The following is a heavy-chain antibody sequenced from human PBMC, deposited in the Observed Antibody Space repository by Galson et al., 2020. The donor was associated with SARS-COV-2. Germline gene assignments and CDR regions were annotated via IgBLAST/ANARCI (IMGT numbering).Heavy chain of an antibody. CDR3: ASEGAIQLWHYYYGMDV. Sequence: SETLSLTCTVSGDSITSGSYYWSWIRQPAGKGLEWIGRIYTSGSTNYNPSLKSRVTISIDTSKNQFSLKLSSVTAADTAVYYCASEGAIQLWHYYYGMDVWGQGTTVTVSS. V-gene: IGHV4-61*02. D-gene: IGHD5-18*01. CDR2: IYTSGST. J-gene: IGHJ6*02. CDR1: GDSITSGSYY.